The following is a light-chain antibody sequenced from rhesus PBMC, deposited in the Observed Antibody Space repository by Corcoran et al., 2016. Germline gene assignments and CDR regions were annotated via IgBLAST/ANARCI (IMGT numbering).Light chain of an antibody. Sequence: DIQMTQSPSALSASVGDRATIPCRASQNIYSNLARYQQKPGKAPKLLIYAAFSLETGIPSRFSGSGSGTDFTLTIRSLQPEDSAAYYCQHYYDNPLTFGGGTKVELK. CDR3: QHYYDNPLT. CDR1: QNIYSN. J-gene: IGKJ4*01. CDR2: AAF. V-gene: IGKV1-44*01.